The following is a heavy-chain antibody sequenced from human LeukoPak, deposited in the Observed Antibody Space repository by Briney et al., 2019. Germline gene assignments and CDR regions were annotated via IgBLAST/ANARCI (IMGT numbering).Heavy chain of an antibody. CDR3: AKDRYGSGIGYFDY. V-gene: IGHV3-30*18. Sequence: PGGSLRLSCAASGFTFSSYGMHWVRQAPGKGLEWVAVISYDGSKKYYADSVKGRFTISRDNSKNTLYLQMNSLRAEDTAVYYCAKDRYGSGIGYFDYWGQGTLVTVSS. CDR2: ISYDGSKK. J-gene: IGHJ4*02. CDR1: GFTFSSYG. D-gene: IGHD3-10*01.